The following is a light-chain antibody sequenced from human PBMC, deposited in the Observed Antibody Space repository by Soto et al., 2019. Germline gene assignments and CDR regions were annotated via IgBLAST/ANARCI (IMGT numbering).Light chain of an antibody. Sequence: EILLTQSPAALSPSPGERATLSCRASQSVGNSLAWYQQKPGQAPRLLIYDVYSKPLGIPARFTGSGSGTDFTLTISGLQPEDFAVYYCQQRDDWPLSFGGGTKVEVK. V-gene: IGKV3-11*01. CDR3: QQRDDWPLS. J-gene: IGKJ4*01. CDR1: QSVGNS. CDR2: DVY.